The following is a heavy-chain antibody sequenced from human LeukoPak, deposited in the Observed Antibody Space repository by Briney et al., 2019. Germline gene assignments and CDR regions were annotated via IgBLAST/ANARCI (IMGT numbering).Heavy chain of an antibody. Sequence: GEALKISCEGSGYRFTTYWIGWVRQMPGKGLEWMGVIYPGDSDPTYSPSFQGQVTISADKSNNTAYLQWSSLKASDTATYYCARRAYYNYGLDVWGQGTTVTVSS. CDR2: IYPGDSDP. CDR3: ARRAYYNYGLDV. J-gene: IGHJ6*02. CDR1: GYRFTTYW. V-gene: IGHV5-51*01.